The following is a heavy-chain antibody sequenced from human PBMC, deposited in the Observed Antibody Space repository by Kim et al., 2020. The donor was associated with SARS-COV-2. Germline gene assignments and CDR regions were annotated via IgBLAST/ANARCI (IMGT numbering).Heavy chain of an antibody. V-gene: IGHV3-48*02. Sequence: DYVKGRLTISRDNAKNSLYLQMNSLRDEDTAVYYCARGGYSGYDSSDFDYWGQGTLVTVSS. D-gene: IGHD5-12*01. CDR3: ARGGYSGYDSSDFDY. J-gene: IGHJ4*02.